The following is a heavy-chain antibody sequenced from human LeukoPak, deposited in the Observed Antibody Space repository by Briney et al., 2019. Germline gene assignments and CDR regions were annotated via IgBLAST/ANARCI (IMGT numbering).Heavy chain of an antibody. CDR1: GFTFSSYA. CDR3: AKDRAMIVDAFDI. J-gene: IGHJ3*02. D-gene: IGHD3-22*01. CDR2: ISGSGGST. Sequence: GGSLRLSCAASGFTFSSYAMSWVRQAPGKGLEWVSAISGSGGSTYYADSVKGPFTISRDNTNNTPYLQMNSPRAENTAVYYCAKDRAMIVDAFDIWGQGTMVTVSS. V-gene: IGHV3-23*01.